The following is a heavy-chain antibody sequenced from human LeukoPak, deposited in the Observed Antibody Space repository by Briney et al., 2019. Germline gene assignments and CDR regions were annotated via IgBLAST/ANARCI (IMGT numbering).Heavy chain of an antibody. V-gene: IGHV1-8*02. CDR2: MNPNSGNT. CDR3: ARGIAAPPYYYYGMDV. D-gene: IGHD6-6*01. CDR1: GGTFSSYD. J-gene: IGHJ6*02. Sequence: ASVKVSCKASGGTFSSYDINWVRQATGQGLEWMGWMNPNSGNTGYAQKFQGRVTMTRNTSISTAYMELSSLRSEDTAVYYCARGIAAPPYYYYGMDVWGQGTTVTVSS.